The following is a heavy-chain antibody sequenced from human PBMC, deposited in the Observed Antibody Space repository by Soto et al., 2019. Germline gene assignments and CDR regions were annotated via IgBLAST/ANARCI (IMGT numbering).Heavy chain of an antibody. CDR1: GITFSSYA. V-gene: IGHV3-23*01. J-gene: IGHJ4*02. CDR3: AKDLSGGY. Sequence: GGSLRLSCAASGITFSSYAMSWVRQAPGKGLEWVSGTSTSGGNTYFADSVKGRFTISRDNSKSTLYLQMNSLRADETAVYYCAKDLSGGYWGQGTLVTVSS. CDR2: TSTSGGNT.